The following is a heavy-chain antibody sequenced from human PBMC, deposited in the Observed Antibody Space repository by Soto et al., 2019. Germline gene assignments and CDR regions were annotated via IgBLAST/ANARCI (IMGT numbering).Heavy chain of an antibody. D-gene: IGHD5-12*01. CDR2: IIPIFGTA. CDR3: VRGPEGWLQLHYYYGLDV. Sequence: GASVKVSCKASGGTFSSYAISWVRQAPGQGLEWMGGIIPIFGTANYAQKFQGRVTITADESTSTAYMELSSLRSEDTAVYYCVRGPEGWLQLHYYYGLDVWGQGTTVTVSS. J-gene: IGHJ6*02. V-gene: IGHV1-69*13. CDR1: GGTFSSYA.